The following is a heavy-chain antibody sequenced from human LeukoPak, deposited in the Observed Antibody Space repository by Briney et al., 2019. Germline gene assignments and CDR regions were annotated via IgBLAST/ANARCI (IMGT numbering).Heavy chain of an antibody. D-gene: IGHD6-6*01. CDR2: IYHSGST. J-gene: IGHJ3*02. V-gene: IGHV4-30-2*01. CDR1: GGSISSGGYY. CDR3: ARSIAARPAHDAFDI. Sequence: SETLSLTCTVSGGSISSGGYYWSWIRQPPGKGLEWIGYIYHSGSTYYNPSLKSRVTISVDRSKNQFSLKLSSVTAADTAVYYCARSIAARPAHDAFDIWGQGTMVTVSS.